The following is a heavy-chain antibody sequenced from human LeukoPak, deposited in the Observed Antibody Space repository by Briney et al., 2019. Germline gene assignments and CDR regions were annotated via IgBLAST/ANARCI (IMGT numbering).Heavy chain of an antibody. CDR2: ISDSGGST. J-gene: IGHJ4*02. V-gene: IGHV3-23*01. D-gene: IGHD4-11*01. CDR3: ARKDSPIPY. CDR1: GFTLSEDA. Sequence: PGGSLRLSCVASGFTLSEDAMSWVRQAPGKGLEWVSGISDSGGSTYYADSVKGRCTISRDNSKNTVSLQMNNLRAEDTTVYFSARKDSPIPYCSQGTLVTVTS.